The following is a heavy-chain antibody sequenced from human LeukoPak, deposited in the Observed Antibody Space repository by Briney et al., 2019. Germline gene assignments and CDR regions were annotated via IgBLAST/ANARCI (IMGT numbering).Heavy chain of an antibody. Sequence: GGSLRLSCAASGFSFDTFTMDWVRQAPGKELEWVSSISSGGTYTEYADSVKGRFTISRDNDKRTLFLQMSSLRAEDTAVYYCAKVGVAAARDYWGQGTLVTVSS. CDR1: GFSFDTFT. J-gene: IGHJ4*02. V-gene: IGHV3-21*04. CDR2: ISSGGTYT. D-gene: IGHD2-15*01. CDR3: AKVGVAAARDY.